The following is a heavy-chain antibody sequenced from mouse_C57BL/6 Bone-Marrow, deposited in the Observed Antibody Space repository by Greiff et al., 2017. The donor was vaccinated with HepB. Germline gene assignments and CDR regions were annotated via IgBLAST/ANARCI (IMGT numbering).Heavy chain of an antibody. CDR3: TRSDYYGSSSYDY. CDR2: IYPGNSDT. Sequence: VQLQQSGTVLARPGASVKMSCKTSGYTFTSYWMHWVKQRPGQGLGWIGAIYPGNSDTSYNQKFKGKAKLTAVTSASTAYMELSSLTNEDSAVYYCTRSDYYGSSSYDYWGQGTTLTVSS. CDR1: GYTFTSYW. D-gene: IGHD1-1*01. V-gene: IGHV1-5*01. J-gene: IGHJ2*01.